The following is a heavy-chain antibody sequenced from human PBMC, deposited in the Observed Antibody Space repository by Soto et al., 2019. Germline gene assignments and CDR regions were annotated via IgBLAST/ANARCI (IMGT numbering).Heavy chain of an antibody. D-gene: IGHD6-13*01. CDR2: LSDSGDSI. V-gene: IGHV3-23*01. CDR1: GFTFSSHA. Sequence: EVQLLESGGGLVQPGRSLRLSCTASGFTFSSHAMIWVRQAPGKGLEWVSGLSDSGDSIYYADSVKGRFTIYRDNSMNTLYLQMNTLRVEDTAVYYCAKVSSSWYAGFFDLWGQGTLVTVSS. J-gene: IGHJ4*02. CDR3: AKVSSSWYAGFFDL.